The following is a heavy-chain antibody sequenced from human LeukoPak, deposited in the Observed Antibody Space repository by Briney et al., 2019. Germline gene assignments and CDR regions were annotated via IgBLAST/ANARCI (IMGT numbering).Heavy chain of an antibody. V-gene: IGHV4-34*01. J-gene: IGHJ4*02. D-gene: IGHD5-18*01. CDR2: INHSGST. CDR1: GGSFSGYY. CDR3: ARGCTAMVKGGYYFDY. Sequence: SETLSLTCAVYGGSFSGYYWSWIRQPPGKGLEWIGEINHSGSTNYNPSLKSRVTISVDTSKNQFSLKLSSVTAADTAVYYCARGCTAMVKGGYYFDYWGQGTLATVSS.